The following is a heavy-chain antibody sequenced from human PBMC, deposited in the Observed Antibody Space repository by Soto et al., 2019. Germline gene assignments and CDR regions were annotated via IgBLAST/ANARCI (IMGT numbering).Heavy chain of an antibody. D-gene: IGHD6-13*01. J-gene: IGHJ4*02. V-gene: IGHV3-23*01. CDR1: GFTFSNYA. CDR3: AKTSSLFDY. CDR2: ISKSGGGT. Sequence: GGSLRLSCAASGFTFSNYAMSWVRQAPGKGLEWVSSISKSGGGTYYADSVKGRFTISRDNSKNTLYLQMNSLKAEDTAVYSCAKTSSLFDYWGQGTLVTVSS.